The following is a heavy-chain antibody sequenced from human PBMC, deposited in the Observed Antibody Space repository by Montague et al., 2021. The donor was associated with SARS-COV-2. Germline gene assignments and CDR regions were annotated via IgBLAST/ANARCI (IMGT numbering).Heavy chain of an antibody. D-gene: IGHD6-19*01. CDR2: TYYRSKWYN. Sequence: CAISGDSVSSNSAAWNWIRQSPSRGLEWLGRTYYRSKWYNDYAVSVKSRITINPDTSKNQFSLQLNSVTPEDTAVYYCARGDEEQWLVHYYYYGMDVWGQGTRSPSP. V-gene: IGHV6-1*01. CDR1: GDSVSSNSAA. J-gene: IGHJ6*02. CDR3: ARGDEEQWLVHYYYYGMDV.